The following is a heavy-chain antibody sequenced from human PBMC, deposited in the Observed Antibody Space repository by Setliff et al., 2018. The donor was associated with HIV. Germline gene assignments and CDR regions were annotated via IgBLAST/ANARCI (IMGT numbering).Heavy chain of an antibody. J-gene: IGHJ4*02. Sequence: ASETLSLTCTVSGGSVSSSTTYYWGWIRQPPGKGLEWIGSMYYTGSSYYNPSLKSRVTISVDTSKNQFSLKVSSVTAADTAVYYCARRITMVRGFDYWGQGHVVTVSS. CDR2: MYYTGSS. CDR1: GGSVSSSTTYY. V-gene: IGHV4-39*01. CDR3: ARRITMVRGFDY. D-gene: IGHD3-10*01.